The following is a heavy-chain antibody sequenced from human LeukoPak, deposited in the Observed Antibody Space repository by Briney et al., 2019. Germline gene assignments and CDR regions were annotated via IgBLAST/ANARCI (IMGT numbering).Heavy chain of an antibody. CDR2: ISAYNGNT. CDR1: GYTFTSYG. D-gene: IGHD2-15*01. V-gene: IGHV1-18*01. CDR3: ARDAGYCSGGSCYESNWFDP. Sequence: ASVKVSCKASGYTFTSYGISWVRQTPGQGLEWMGWISAYNGNTNYAQKLQGRVTMTTDTSTSTAYMELSSLRSEDTAVYYCARDAGYCSGGSCYESNWFDPWGQGTLVTVSS. J-gene: IGHJ5*02.